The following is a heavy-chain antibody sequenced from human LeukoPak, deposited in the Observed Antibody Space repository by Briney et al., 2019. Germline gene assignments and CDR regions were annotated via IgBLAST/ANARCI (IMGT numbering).Heavy chain of an antibody. V-gene: IGHV1-18*01. CDR3: ARSGRSSGPTDFDY. CDR1: GYTFTSYG. D-gene: IGHD6-19*01. Sequence: GASVKVSCKASGYTFTSYGISWVRQAPGQGLEWMGWISAYNGNTNYAQKLQGRVTMTTGTSTSTAYMELRSLRSDDTAVYYCARSGRSSGPTDFDYWGQGTLVTVSS. J-gene: IGHJ4*02. CDR2: ISAYNGNT.